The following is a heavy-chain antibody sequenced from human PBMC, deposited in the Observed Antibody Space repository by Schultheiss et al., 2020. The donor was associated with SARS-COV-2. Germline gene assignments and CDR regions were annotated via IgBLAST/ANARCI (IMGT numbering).Heavy chain of an antibody. D-gene: IGHD3-22*01. V-gene: IGHV4-59*12. J-gene: IGHJ5*02. Sequence: GSLRLSCTVSGGSISSYYWSWIRQPPGKGLEWIGYIYYSGSTNYNPSLKSRVTISVDTSKNQFSLKLSSVTAADTAVYYCARRGGFSYYYDSSGLNWFDPWGQGTLVTVSS. CDR3: ARRGGFSYYYDSSGLNWFDP. CDR1: GGSISSYY. CDR2: IYYSGST.